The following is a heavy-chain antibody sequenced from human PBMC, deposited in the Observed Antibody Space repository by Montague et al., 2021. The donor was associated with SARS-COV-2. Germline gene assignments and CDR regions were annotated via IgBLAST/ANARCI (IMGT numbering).Heavy chain of an antibody. CDR1: GFTFGDYG. Sequence: SLRLSCAASGFTFGDYGMSWLRPAPGKGLEWVSGINWHGGSTGYADSVKGRLTIPRDNAKNSLYLQMNSLRAEDTALYYCARVMSGYSGYDLRLIYYYHGMDVWGQGTTVTVSS. CDR3: ARVMSGYSGYDLRLIYYYHGMDV. J-gene: IGHJ6*02. CDR2: INWHGGST. V-gene: IGHV3-20*04. D-gene: IGHD5-12*01.